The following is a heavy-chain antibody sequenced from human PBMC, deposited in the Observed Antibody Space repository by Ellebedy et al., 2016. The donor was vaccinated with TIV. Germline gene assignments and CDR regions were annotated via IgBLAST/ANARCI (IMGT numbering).Heavy chain of an antibody. Sequence: GGSLRLSXAASGFTFSSYWMHWVRQAPGKGLVWVSRINSDGSSTSYADSVKGRFTISRDNAKNTLYLQMNSLRAEDTAVYYCASPSNYYDSSLLLAWGQGTLVTVSS. J-gene: IGHJ4*02. CDR2: INSDGSST. CDR3: ASPSNYYDSSLLLA. D-gene: IGHD3-22*01. CDR1: GFTFSSYW. V-gene: IGHV3-74*01.